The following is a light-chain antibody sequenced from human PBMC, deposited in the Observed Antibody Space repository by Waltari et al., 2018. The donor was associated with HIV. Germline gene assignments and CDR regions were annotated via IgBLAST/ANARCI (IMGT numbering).Light chain of an antibody. V-gene: IGLV2-14*01. J-gene: IGLJ1*01. CDR2: EVS. CDR1: SSDVGGYNY. Sequence: QSALTQPASVSGSPGQSITISCTGTSSDVGGYNYVSWYQQHPGKAPKFMIYEVSNRASGVSIRFSGSKSGNTASLTISRLQTEDEADYYCSSYTSRSTGVFGTGTKVTVL. CDR3: SSYTSRSTGV.